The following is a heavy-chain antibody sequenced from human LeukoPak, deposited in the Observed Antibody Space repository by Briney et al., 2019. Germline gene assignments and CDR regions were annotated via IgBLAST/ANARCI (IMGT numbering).Heavy chain of an antibody. CDR1: GDFISRGDHF. D-gene: IGHD1-1*01. CDR3: ARHLHRNDDVFDH. V-gene: IGHV4-39*01. J-gene: IGHJ4*02. CDR2: IDKGGNT. Sequence: SETLSLTCTVSGDFISRGDHFWSWIRQAPVKGLVWIGSIDKGGNTYDNPSLRSQISLSVDKAENRISLNLTSLTATDTAVYFCARHLHRNDDVFDHWGQGTLVSVSA.